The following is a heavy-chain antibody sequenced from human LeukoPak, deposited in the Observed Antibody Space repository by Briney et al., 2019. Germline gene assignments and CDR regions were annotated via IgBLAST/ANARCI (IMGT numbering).Heavy chain of an antibody. D-gene: IGHD3-9*01. Sequence: SETLSLTCTVSGGYIGSYYWTWIRQPPGKGLEWIGYIYHSGSTNYNPSLKSRVTISVDPSKNQFSLKLRSVTAADTAVYHCARANTLTSITSWGQGTMVTVSS. CDR3: ARANTLTSITS. CDR1: GGYIGSYY. CDR2: IYHSGST. V-gene: IGHV4-59*01. J-gene: IGHJ3*01.